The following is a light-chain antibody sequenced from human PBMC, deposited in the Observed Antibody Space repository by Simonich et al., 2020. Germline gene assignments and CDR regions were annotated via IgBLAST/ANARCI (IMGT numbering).Light chain of an antibody. CDR3: QQYNNWPPT. CDR1: QSVSSN. V-gene: IGKV3-15*01. CDR2: GAS. Sequence: EIVMTQSPATLSVSPGERATLSCRASQSVSSNLAWYQQKPGQAPRLLIYGASTRATVIPASFSGSGSGTEFTLTISSLQSEDFAVYYCQQYNNWPPTFGGGTKVEIK. J-gene: IGKJ4*01.